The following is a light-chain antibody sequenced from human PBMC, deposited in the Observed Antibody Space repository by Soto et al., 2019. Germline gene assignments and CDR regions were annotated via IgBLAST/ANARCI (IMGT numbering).Light chain of an antibody. V-gene: IGLV2-23*02. J-gene: IGLJ1*01. CDR1: SSDVGSYNL. CDR2: EVS. Sequence: QSALTQPASVSGSPGQSITISCTGTSSDVGSYNLVSWYQQHPGKAPKLMIYEVSKRPSGVSNRFSGSKSGNTASLTISGLQAEDEADYYCCSYAGSSTPSVFGTGTKLTVL. CDR3: CSYAGSSTPSV.